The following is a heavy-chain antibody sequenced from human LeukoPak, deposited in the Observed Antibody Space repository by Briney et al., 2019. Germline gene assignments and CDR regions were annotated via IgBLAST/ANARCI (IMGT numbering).Heavy chain of an antibody. CDR1: GLTFSGYW. D-gene: IGHD6-6*01. J-gene: IGHJ4*02. CDR3: ARRKWASSSFLLDY. CDR2: IKQDGSEK. Sequence: GGSLRLSCAVSGLTFSGYWMSWVRQAPGKGLEWVANIKQDGSEKYYVDSVKGRFTISRDNANNSLYLQMNSLRAEDTAVYYCARRKWASSSFLLDYWGQGTLVTVSS. V-gene: IGHV3-7*05.